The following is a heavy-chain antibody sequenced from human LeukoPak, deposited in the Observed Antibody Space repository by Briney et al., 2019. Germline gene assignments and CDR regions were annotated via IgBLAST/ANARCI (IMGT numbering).Heavy chain of an antibody. V-gene: IGHV4-59*01. CDR1: GGSISGYY. CDR3: ARHGSDWYFDY. J-gene: IGHJ4*02. Sequence: PSETLSLTCTVSGGSISGYYWSWIRQPPGKGLEWIGYIDYSGSATYNPSLKSRVTISVDTSKNHISLTLSSVTAADTAICDCARHGSDWYFDYWGQGTPVTVSS. D-gene: IGHD6-19*01. CDR2: IDYSGSA.